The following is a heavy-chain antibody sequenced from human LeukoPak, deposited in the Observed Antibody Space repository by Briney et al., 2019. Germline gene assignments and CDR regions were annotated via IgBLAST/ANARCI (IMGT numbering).Heavy chain of an antibody. Sequence: ASVKVSCKVSGYTLTELSMHWVRQAPGKGLEWMGGFDPEDGETIYAQKFQGRVTMTEDTSTDTAYMELSSLRSEDTAVYYCARDVDGGYCSGGSCRDYWGQGTLVTVSS. V-gene: IGHV1-24*01. J-gene: IGHJ4*02. D-gene: IGHD2-15*01. CDR3: ARDVDGGYCSGGSCRDY. CDR1: GYTLTELS. CDR2: FDPEDGET.